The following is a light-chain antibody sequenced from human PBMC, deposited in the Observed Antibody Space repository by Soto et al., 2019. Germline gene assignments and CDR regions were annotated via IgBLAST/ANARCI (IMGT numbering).Light chain of an antibody. Sequence: EIVLTQSPATLSVSPGERATLSCRARQNIDNKLVWYQQKPGQAPSLLLSNAVTRAPGIPARFSGSGFGTEFTLTISSLQPEDFAIYYCQQYKSWWPITFGQGTRLEI. CDR3: QQYKSWWPIT. CDR2: NAV. CDR1: QNIDNK. V-gene: IGKV3-15*01. J-gene: IGKJ5*01.